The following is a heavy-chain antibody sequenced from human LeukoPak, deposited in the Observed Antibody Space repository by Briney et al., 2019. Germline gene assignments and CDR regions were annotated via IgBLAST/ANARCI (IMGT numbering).Heavy chain of an antibody. CDR2: ISAYNGNT. Sequence: AASVKVSCKASGYTFTSYGISWVRQAPGQGLEWMGWISAYNGNTNYAQKLQGRVTMTTDTSTSTAYMELRSLRSDDTAVYYCAREGYCSGGSCYSRGYYYYYGMDVWGQGTTVTVSS. D-gene: IGHD2-15*01. CDR1: GYTFTSYG. V-gene: IGHV1-18*01. CDR3: AREGYCSGGSCYSRGYYYYYGMDV. J-gene: IGHJ6*02.